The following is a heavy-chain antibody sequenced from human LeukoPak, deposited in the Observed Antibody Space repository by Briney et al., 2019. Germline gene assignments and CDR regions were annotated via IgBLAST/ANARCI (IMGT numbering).Heavy chain of an antibody. CDR1: GGSISSYY. D-gene: IGHD1-26*01. CDR2: IYYSGST. CDR3: ARAGGSTDDAFDI. Sequence: PSETLSLTCTVSGGSISSYYWSWIRQPPGKGLEWIGYIYYSGSTNYNPSLKSRVTISVDKSKNQFSLKLSSVTAADTAVYYCARAGGSTDDAFDIWGQGTMVTVSS. J-gene: IGHJ3*02. V-gene: IGHV4-59*12.